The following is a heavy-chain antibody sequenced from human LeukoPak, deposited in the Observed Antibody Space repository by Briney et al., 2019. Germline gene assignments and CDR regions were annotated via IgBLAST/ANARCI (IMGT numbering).Heavy chain of an antibody. J-gene: IGHJ4*02. CDR2: IYTSGST. D-gene: IGHD5-24*01. V-gene: IGHV4-61*02. CDR3: ARDAGYNPRFDY. CDR1: GGSISSGSYY. Sequence: SETLSLTCTVSGGSISSGSYYWSWIRQPAGKGLEWIGRIYTSGSTNYNPSLKSRVTISVDTSKNQFSLKLSSVTAADTAVYYCARDAGYNPRFDYWGQGTLVTVSS.